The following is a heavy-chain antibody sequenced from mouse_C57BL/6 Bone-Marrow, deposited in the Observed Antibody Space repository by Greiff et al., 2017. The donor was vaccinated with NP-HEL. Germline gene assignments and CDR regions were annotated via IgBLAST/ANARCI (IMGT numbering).Heavy chain of an antibody. V-gene: IGHV1S81*02. J-gene: IGHJ3*01. CDR2: INPSNGGT. CDR1: GYTFTSYY. CDR3: TRSGYGGFAY. Sequence: VQLQQPGAALVKPGASVKLSCKASGYTFTSYYMYWVKQRPGQGLEWIGGINPSNGGTNFNEKFKSKATLTVDKSSSTAYMQLSSLTSEDSAVYYCTRSGYGGFAYWGQGTLVTVSA. D-gene: IGHD1-1*02.